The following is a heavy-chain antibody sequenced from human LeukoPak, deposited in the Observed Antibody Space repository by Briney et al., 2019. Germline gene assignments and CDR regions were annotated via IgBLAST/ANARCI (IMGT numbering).Heavy chain of an antibody. V-gene: IGHV4-59*01. CDR3: ASDSGGRRDAFNI. J-gene: IGHJ3*02. CDR1: GGSISSYY. Sequence: SETLSLTCTVSGGSISSYYWSWIRQPPGKGLEWIGYISYSGSTNYNPSLNSRVTISVDTSKNQFSLKLTSVTAAVTAVYYCASDSGGRRDAFNIWGQGTMVTVSS. D-gene: IGHD2-8*02. CDR2: ISYSGST.